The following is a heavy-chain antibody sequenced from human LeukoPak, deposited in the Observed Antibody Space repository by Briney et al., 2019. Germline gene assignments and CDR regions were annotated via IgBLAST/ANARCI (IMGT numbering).Heavy chain of an antibody. D-gene: IGHD3-3*01. Sequence: ASVKVSCKASGYTFTGYFIHWVRQAPGQGLGWMGWFTLNTGGAKYAQRFQGRVTMTKDTSITTAYMELSRLRSDDTAVYYCARGVTIRNDYWGQGTLVTVSS. CDR2: FTLNTGGA. V-gene: IGHV1-2*02. CDR3: ARGVTIRNDY. CDR1: GYTFTGYF. J-gene: IGHJ4*02.